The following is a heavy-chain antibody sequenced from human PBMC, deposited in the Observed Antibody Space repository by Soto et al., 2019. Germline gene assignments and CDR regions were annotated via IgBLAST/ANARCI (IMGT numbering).Heavy chain of an antibody. CDR1: GFTFRSYA. J-gene: IGHJ4*02. D-gene: IGHD6-6*01. Sequence: QVQLVESGGGVVQPGKSLRLSCAASGFTFRSYAMHWARQAPGKGLEWVTVISIRGGDEYYAESVRGRFTISRDDSKNTLYLQMDSLRVEDTAVYSCARGTIVARQHLDYWGQGTLVTVSS. CDR3: ARGTIVARQHLDY. V-gene: IGHV3-30*03. CDR2: ISIRGGDE.